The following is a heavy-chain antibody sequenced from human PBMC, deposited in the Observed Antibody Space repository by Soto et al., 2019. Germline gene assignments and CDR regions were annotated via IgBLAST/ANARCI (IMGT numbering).Heavy chain of an antibody. D-gene: IGHD3-16*01. Sequence: SETLSLTCTVSGGSISSYYWSWIRQPPGEGLEWIGYIYYSGSTYYNPSLRSRVTLSVDTSKNQFSLRLSSVTAADTAVYYCARHGHWAPLDDWGQGTLVTVSS. CDR3: ARHGHWAPLDD. CDR1: GGSISSYY. V-gene: IGHV4-59*08. J-gene: IGHJ4*02. CDR2: IYYSGST.